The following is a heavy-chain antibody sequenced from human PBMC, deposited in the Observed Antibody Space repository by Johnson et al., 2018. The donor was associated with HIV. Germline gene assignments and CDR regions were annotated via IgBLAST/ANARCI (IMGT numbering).Heavy chain of an antibody. Sequence: QVQLVESGGGVVQPGRSLRLSCAASGFTFSTYAMHWVRQAPGKGLEWVAVISYDGSNKYYADSVKGRFTISRDNSKNTLYLQMNSLRAEDTAVYYCAKSWHSGSLYDAFHIWGQGTMVTVS. CDR2: ISYDGSNK. V-gene: IGHV3-30*04. CDR1: GFTFSTYA. D-gene: IGHD1-26*01. CDR3: AKSWHSGSLYDAFHI. J-gene: IGHJ3*02.